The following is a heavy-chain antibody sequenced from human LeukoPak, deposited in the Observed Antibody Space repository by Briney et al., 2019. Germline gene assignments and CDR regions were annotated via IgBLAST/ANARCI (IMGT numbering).Heavy chain of an antibody. V-gene: IGHV4-39*07. D-gene: IGHD3-10*01. Sequence: PSETLSLTCTVSGGSISSSSYYWGWIRQPPGKGLEWIGSIYYSGSTYYNPSLKSRVTISVDTSKNQFSLKLSSVTAADTAVYYCARDGGDYGSGSYYPFDYWGQGTLVTVSS. CDR2: IYYSGST. CDR1: GGSISSSSYY. J-gene: IGHJ4*02. CDR3: ARDGGDYGSGSYYPFDY.